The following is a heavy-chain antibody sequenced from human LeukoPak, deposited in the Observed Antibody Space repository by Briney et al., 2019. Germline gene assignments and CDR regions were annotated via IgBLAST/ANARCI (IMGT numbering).Heavy chain of an antibody. CDR1: GFSFSSYA. V-gene: IGHV3-23*01. D-gene: IGHD6-19*01. J-gene: IGHJ6*02. Sequence: GGSLRLPCAASGFSFSSYAMTWVRQAPGQGLEWVSSIDAGGGDTYHSDSVRGRFTISRDNSMNTLYLQMNSLRADDTAVYYCGRPTKYWLVRGNGVDVWGQGTTVTVSS. CDR2: IDAGGGDT. CDR3: GRPTKYWLVRGNGVDV.